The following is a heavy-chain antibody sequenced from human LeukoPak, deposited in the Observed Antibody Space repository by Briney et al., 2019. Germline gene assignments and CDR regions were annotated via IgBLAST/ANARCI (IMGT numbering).Heavy chain of an antibody. CDR1: GFTFSSYA. V-gene: IGHV3-30-3*01. D-gene: IGHD2-21*02. CDR3: ARDSDCGGDCFPLWYFDY. Sequence: GGSLRLSCAASGFTFSSYAMHWVRQAPGKGLEWVAVISYDGSNKYYADSVKGRFTISRDNSKNTLYLQMNSLRAEDTAVYYCARDSDCGGDCFPLWYFDYWGQGTLVTVSS. CDR2: ISYDGSNK. J-gene: IGHJ4*02.